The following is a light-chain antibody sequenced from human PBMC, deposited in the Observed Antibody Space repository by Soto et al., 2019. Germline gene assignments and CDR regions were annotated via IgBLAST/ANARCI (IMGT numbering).Light chain of an antibody. CDR1: QVINSW. CDR2: AAS. J-gene: IGKJ3*01. CDR3: QQANSFPFT. Sequence: DIQMTQSPSSVSASVGDRVTITCRASQVINSWLAWYQQRPGKAPKLLISAASSLQSGVPSRFSGSGSGTDFTLTISSLQPEDSATYFCQQANSFPFTFGPGTKVHIK. V-gene: IGKV1-12*02.